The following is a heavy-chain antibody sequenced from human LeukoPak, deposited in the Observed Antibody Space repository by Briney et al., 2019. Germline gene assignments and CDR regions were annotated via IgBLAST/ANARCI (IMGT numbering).Heavy chain of an antibody. V-gene: IGHV4-4*07. Sequence: SETLSLTCTVSGDSISSYYWSWIRQPAGKGLEWIGRIYTSGSTNYNPSLKSRVTMSVDTSKNQFSLKLSSVTAADTAVYYCARDRSSGFIGYGMDVWGQGTTVTVS. J-gene: IGHJ6*02. CDR3: ARDRSSGFIGYGMDV. CDR2: IYTSGST. D-gene: IGHD6-19*01. CDR1: GDSISSYY.